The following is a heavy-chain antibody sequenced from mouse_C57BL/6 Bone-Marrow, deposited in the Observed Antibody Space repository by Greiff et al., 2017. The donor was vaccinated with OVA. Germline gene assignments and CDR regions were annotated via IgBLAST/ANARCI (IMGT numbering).Heavy chain of an antibody. D-gene: IGHD1-1*01. V-gene: IGHV14-4*01. CDR2: IDPENGDT. J-gene: IGHJ3*01. CDR3: TTWYYGSSYAWFAY. CDR1: GFNIKDDY. Sequence: EVQLVESGAELVRPGASVKLSCTASGFNIKDDYMHWVKQRPEQGLEWIGWIDPENGDTEYASKFQGKATITADTSSNTAYLQLSSLTSEDTAVYYCTTWYYGSSYAWFAYWGQGTLVTVSA.